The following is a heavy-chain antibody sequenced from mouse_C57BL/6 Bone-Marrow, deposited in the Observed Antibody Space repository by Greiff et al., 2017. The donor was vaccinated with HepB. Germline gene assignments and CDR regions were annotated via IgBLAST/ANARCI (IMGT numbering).Heavy chain of an antibody. CDR2: INPNNGGT. CDR3: ARRSRVDV. Sequence: VQLQQSGPELVKPGASVKISCKASGYTFTDYYMNWVKQSHGKSLEWIGDINPNNGGTSYNQKFKGKATLTVDKSSSTAYMELRSLTSEDSAVYYCARRSRVDVWGTGTTVTVSS. D-gene: IGHD1-1*01. V-gene: IGHV1-26*01. J-gene: IGHJ1*03. CDR1: GYTFTDYY.